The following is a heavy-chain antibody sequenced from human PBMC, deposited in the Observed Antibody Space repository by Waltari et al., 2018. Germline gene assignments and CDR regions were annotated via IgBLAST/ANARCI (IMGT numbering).Heavy chain of an antibody. CDR1: GFSFSGFW. D-gene: IGHD7-27*01. J-gene: IGHJ4*02. CDR3: TRDNWGTSDY. Sequence: EVQLVESGGGLVQPGGSLRLSCAASGFSFSGFWMHWVRQAPGKGLEWVSRINPAGRATTYADSVRGRFTISRDNAQNTLHLQMNSLRVEDTAMYYCTRDNWGTSDYWGQGTLVTVSS. CDR2: INPAGRAT. V-gene: IGHV3-74*01.